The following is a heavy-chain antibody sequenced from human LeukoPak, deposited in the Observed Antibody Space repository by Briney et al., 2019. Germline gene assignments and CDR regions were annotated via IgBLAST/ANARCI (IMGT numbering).Heavy chain of an antibody. J-gene: IGHJ6*03. CDR3: ARGTSQGSSWYYYHYYYMDV. D-gene: IGHD6-13*01. CDR1: GYTFTNYG. V-gene: IGHV1-18*01. CDR2: IRDYNGNT. Sequence: ASVKVSCKTSGYTFTNYGISWVRQAPGQGLEWMGWIRDYNGNTNYAQKFQGRVTMTRNTSISTAYMELSSLRSEDTAVYYCARGTSQGSSWYYYHYYYMDVWGKGTTVTISS.